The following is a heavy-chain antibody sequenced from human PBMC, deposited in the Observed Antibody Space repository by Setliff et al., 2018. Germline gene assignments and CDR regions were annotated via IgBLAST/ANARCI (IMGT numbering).Heavy chain of an antibody. D-gene: IGHD3-3*02. CDR1: GGSISSYY. V-gene: IGHV4-4*07. CDR3: AKESLAINTRWFDP. CDR2: VYNSGT. J-gene: IGHJ5*02. Sequence: NPSETLSLTCTVSGGSISSYYWSWIRQPAGKRLEWIGRVYNSGTTYNAFFASRVTMSIDTSKNQFSLNLNSVTAADTALYYCAKESLAINTRWFDPWGQGILVTVSS.